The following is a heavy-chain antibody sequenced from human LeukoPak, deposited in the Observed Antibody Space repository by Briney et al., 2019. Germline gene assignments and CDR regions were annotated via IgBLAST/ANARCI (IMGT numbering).Heavy chain of an antibody. J-gene: IGHJ4*02. Sequence: GASVKVSCKASGYTFSTYGITWVRQARGQGLEWMGWISGHQGNTKYAQNFQGRVTMTIDTSTSTAYVDLRSLRSDDTAIYFCARSDLATITAGPFEYWGQGTLVAVSS. D-gene: IGHD5-12*01. CDR3: ARSDLATITAGPFEY. V-gene: IGHV1-18*01. CDR1: GYTFSTYG. CDR2: ISGHQGNT.